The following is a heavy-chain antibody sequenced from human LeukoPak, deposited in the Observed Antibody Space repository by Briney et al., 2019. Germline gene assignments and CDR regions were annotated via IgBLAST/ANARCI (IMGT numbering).Heavy chain of an antibody. V-gene: IGHV3-53*01. J-gene: IGHJ4*02. CDR1: GLTVSSNY. D-gene: IGHD6-13*01. CDR3: ARAYSSSWYRLDY. CDR2: IYSGGSA. Sequence: GGSLRLSCAASGLTVSSNYMSWVRQAPGKGLEWVSVIYSGGSAYYADSVKGRFTISRDNSKNTLYLQMNSLRAEDTAVYYCARAYSSSWYRLDYWGQGTLVTVSS.